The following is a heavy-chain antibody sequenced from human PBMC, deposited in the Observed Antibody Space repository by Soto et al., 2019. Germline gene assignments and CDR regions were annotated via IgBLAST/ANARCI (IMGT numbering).Heavy chain of an antibody. J-gene: IGHJ4*02. Sequence: SQTLPLTCAVYGGSFSGHFWSGISLPPGNGLEWTGEINHNRSTNFNASLKSRVTISLDTSKNQFSLKVNSLTAADTAVYYCARGISMIVEAQRDAPVQSYFDSWGQGTVVT. D-gene: IGHD3-22*01. CDR1: GGSFSGHF. CDR2: INHNRST. V-gene: IGHV4-34*01. CDR3: ARGISMIVEAQRDAPVQSYFDS.